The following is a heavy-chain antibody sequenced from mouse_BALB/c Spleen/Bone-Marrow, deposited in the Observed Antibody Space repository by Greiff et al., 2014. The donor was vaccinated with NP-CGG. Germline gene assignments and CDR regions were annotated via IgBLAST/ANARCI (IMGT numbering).Heavy chain of an antibody. CDR2: INPSSGYT. D-gene: IGHD3-1*01. J-gene: IGHJ4*01. CDR1: AYTFTDYT. V-gene: IGHV1-4*01. CDR3: ARRGTLRATSYAMDY. Sequence: QVQLQQSGAELARPGASVKMSCKASAYTFTDYTVHWVKQRPGQGLEWIGYINPSSGYTNYNQIFKDKATLTADKSSSTAYMQLSRLTSEDSAVYYGARRGTLRATSYAMDYWGQGNSVTVSS.